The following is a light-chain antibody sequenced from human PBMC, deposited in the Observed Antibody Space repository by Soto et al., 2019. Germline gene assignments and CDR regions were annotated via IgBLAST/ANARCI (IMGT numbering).Light chain of an antibody. CDR1: SSDIGSFTF. CDR3: RSYTSSSTHV. V-gene: IGLV2-14*03. CDR2: DVN. Sequence: QSALTQPASVSGSPGQSITISCTGTSSDIGSFTFVSWYQQHPGKVPKLMIFDVNRRPSGVSDRFSGSKSGNTASLTISGLQAEDEGDYYCRSYTSSSTHVFGSGTKATVL. J-gene: IGLJ1*01.